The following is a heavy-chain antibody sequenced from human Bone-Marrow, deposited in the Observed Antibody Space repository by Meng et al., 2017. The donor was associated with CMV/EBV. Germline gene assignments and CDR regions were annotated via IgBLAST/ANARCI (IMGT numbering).Heavy chain of an antibody. D-gene: IGHD6-13*01. CDR1: GYSFHGYG. J-gene: IGHJ3*02. CDR2: IDPSDSYT. CDR3: GRRSIHDALDI. Sequence: CKCSGYSFHGYGISWVRQVPRKGLEWMGRIDPSDSYTNYSASFQGNVSISADKSISTAYLQWSSLKASDTAMYYCGRRSIHDALDIWGQGTTVTVSS. V-gene: IGHV5-10-1*01.